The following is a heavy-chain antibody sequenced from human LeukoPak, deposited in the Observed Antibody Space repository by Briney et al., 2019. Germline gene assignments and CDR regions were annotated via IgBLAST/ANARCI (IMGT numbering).Heavy chain of an antibody. CDR2: IFSSGAA. V-gene: IGHV4-59*08. CDR1: GRSISPYY. D-gene: IGHD3-3*01. CDR3: ARVSPYYDYSTRRWFDS. Sequence: SETLSLTCSVSGRSISPYYWSWFRQAPGRGLEWVGYIFSSGAASYKPSLKSRVTLSVDTSKNQFSLRLNSVTAADSAIFFCARVSPYYDYSTRRWFDSWGQGTLVTVSS. J-gene: IGHJ5*01.